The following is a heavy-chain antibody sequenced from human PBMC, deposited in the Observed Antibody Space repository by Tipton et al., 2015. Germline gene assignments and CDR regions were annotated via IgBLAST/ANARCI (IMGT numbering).Heavy chain of an antibody. CDR2: IYYSGST. Sequence: TLSLTCAVSGESFSKYYWSWIRQSPGKGLECIGTIYYSGSTYYNPSLKSRVTISVDTSKNQFSLRLNSVTAADTAVYYCASPSLPHDRGDYYFQSWGQGSLVTVSS. D-gene: IGHD2-21*02. J-gene: IGHJ4*02. V-gene: IGHV4-39*01. CDR3: ASPSLPHDRGDYYFQS. CDR1: GESFSKYY.